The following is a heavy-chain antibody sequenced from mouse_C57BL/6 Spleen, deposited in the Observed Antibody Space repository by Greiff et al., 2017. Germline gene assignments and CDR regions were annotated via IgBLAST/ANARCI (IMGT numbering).Heavy chain of an antibody. D-gene: IGHD2-3*01. CDR1: GYTFTDYE. CDR2: IDPETGGT. CDR3: TRWLLNY. Sequence: VQLVESGAELVRPGASVTLSCKASGYTFTDYEMHWVKQTPVHGLEWIGAIDPETGGTADNQKFKGKATLTADKSSITAYMELRSLTSEDSADYYCTRWLLNYWGQGTTLTVSS. J-gene: IGHJ2*01. V-gene: IGHV1-15*01.